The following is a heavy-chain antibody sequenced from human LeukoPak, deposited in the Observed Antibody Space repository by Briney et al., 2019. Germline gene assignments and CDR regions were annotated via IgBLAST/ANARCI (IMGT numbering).Heavy chain of an antibody. V-gene: IGHV4-4*07. D-gene: IGHD6-19*01. CDR2: IYTSGST. Sequence: PSETLSLTCTVSGGSMRSYYWSWIRQPAGKGLEWIGRIYTSGSTNYNPSLKSRVAMSGDTSKNQFSLKLSSVTAADTAVHYCTRVAYSSGWYEDWFDPWGQGTLVTVSS. J-gene: IGHJ5*02. CDR3: TRVAYSSGWYEDWFDP. CDR1: GGSMRSYY.